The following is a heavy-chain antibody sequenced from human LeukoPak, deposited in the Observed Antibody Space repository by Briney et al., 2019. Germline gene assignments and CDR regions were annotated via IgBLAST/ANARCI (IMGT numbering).Heavy chain of an antibody. V-gene: IGHV1-69*05. CDR1: GGTFTSYA. D-gene: IGHD5-18*01. CDR3: ATELRGYSFGYDS. J-gene: IGHJ5*01. CDR2: ITDMYGTA. Sequence: SVKVSCKASGGTFTSYAIAWVRQAPGQGMEWMGGITDMYGTANYAQNFQLRITIATDESTSTAYMEVSSLRSEDTSVYFCATELRGYSFGYDSWGQGTLVTVSS.